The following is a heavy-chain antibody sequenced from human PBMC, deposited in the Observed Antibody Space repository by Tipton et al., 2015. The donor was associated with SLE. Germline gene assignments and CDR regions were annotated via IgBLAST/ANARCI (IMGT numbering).Heavy chain of an antibody. CDR3: VKAGWELRDMDY. CDR2: ISYDGSNK. CDR1: GFTFSSYA. Sequence: SLRLSCAASGFTFSSYAMHWVRQAPGKGLEWVAVISYDGSNKYYADSVKGRFTISRDNSKNTLYLQMSSLKAEDTAVYYCVKAGWELRDMDYWGQGTLVTVSS. V-gene: IGHV3-30*14. J-gene: IGHJ4*02. D-gene: IGHD1-26*01.